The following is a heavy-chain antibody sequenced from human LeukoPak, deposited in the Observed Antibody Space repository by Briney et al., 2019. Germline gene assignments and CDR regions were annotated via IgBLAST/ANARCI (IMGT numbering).Heavy chain of an antibody. CDR1: GYTFTGHF. Sequence: ASVKVSCKASGYTFTGHFIHWVRQAPGQGLEWVGWIDPNSGGTKYAQKFQGRVTMTRDTSISTAYMELTRLTSDDTAVYYCARREWSGYYGKNWGQGSLVLVSS. J-gene: IGHJ4*02. CDR2: IDPNSGGT. D-gene: IGHD3-3*01. CDR3: ARREWSGYYGKN. V-gene: IGHV1-2*02.